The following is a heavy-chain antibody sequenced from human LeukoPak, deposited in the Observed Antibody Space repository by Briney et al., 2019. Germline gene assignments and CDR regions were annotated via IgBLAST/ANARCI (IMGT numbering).Heavy chain of an antibody. CDR3: TKKSLWSGPFDY. CDR1: GFIFSNYA. D-gene: IGHD3-3*01. Sequence: GGSLRLSCKASGFIFSNYAMSWVRQAPGKGLEWVSIITGSGGNSYYTDSVKGRFTLSRDNSKNTLFLQMNSLRAEDTAVYFCTKKSLWSGPFDYWGQGTLVTVFS. V-gene: IGHV3-23*01. J-gene: IGHJ4*02. CDR2: ITGSGGNS.